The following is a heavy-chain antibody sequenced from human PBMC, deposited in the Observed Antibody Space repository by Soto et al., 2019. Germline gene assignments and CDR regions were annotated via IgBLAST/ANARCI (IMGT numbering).Heavy chain of an antibody. CDR1: GLTVCSYG. Sequence: GGSTRLSCAASGLTVCSYGMHWVRQDPGKGLEWVAVISYDGSNKYYADSVKGRFTISRDNSKNTLYLQMNSLRAEDTAVYYCAKGIAVAGTLTYFDYWGQGTLVTVSS. D-gene: IGHD6-19*01. CDR3: AKGIAVAGTLTYFDY. V-gene: IGHV3-30*18. J-gene: IGHJ4*02. CDR2: ISYDGSNK.